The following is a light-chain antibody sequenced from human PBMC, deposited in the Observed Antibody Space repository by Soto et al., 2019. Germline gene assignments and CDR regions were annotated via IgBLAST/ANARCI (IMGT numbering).Light chain of an antibody. CDR2: GAS. CDR3: QQYGTSPLT. Sequence: ETVLTQSPGTLSLSPGERATLSCRASQTIRSNYLAWYRQTPGQAPRLLIYGASNRATGIADRFSGRGSEIDLTLIISRLEPEDFALYYCQQYGTSPLTFGQGTKVEIK. CDR1: QTIRSNY. V-gene: IGKV3-20*01. J-gene: IGKJ1*01.